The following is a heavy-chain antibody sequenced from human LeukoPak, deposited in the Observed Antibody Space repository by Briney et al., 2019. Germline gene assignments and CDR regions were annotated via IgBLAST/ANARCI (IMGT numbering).Heavy chain of an antibody. CDR2: IYSGGSA. J-gene: IGHJ1*01. Sequence: PGGSLRLSCAASGFTVSSNYISWVRQAPGKGLEWVSVIYSGGSAYYADSVKGRFTISRDNSKNTLYLQMNSLRAEDTAVYYCARDKVGSGGSCWQHWGQGTLVTASS. CDR1: GFTVSSNY. V-gene: IGHV3-66*01. CDR3: ARDKVGSGGSCWQH. D-gene: IGHD2-15*01.